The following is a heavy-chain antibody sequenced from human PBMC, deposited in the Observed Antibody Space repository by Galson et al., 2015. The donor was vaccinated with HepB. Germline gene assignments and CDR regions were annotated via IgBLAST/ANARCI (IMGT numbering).Heavy chain of an antibody. CDR3: ARDVTPFSWATNSEYFQH. Sequence: SLRLSCAASGFTFSNYAMHWVRQAPGKGLEWVAVISYGGSNKYYTDSVRGRFTISRDNSKNTLYLQMNSLRADDTAVYYCARDVTPFSWATNSEYFQHWGQGTLVTVSS. D-gene: IGHD2-8*01. CDR2: ISYGGSNK. J-gene: IGHJ1*01. V-gene: IGHV3-30*04. CDR1: GFTFSNYA.